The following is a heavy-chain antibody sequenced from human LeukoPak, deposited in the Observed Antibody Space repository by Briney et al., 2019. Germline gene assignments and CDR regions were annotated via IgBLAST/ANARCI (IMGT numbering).Heavy chain of an antibody. V-gene: IGHV4-59*12. CDR3: ARTGCSSTSCYGYYYYYMDV. CDR2: IYYSGST. CDR1: GGSISSYY. Sequence: PSETLSLTCTVSGGSISSYYWSWIRQPPGKGLEWIGYIYYSGSTNYNPSLKSRVTISVDTSKNQFSLKLSSATAADTAVYYCARTGCSSTSCYGYYYYYMDVWGKGTTVTVSS. D-gene: IGHD2-2*01. J-gene: IGHJ6*03.